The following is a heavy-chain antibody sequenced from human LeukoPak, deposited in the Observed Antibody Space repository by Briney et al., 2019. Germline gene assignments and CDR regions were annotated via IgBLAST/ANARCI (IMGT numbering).Heavy chain of an antibody. D-gene: IGHD2-15*01. CDR3: AGYAYCSGGSCFNY. J-gene: IGHJ4*02. Sequence: SVKVSCKASGGTFSSYAISWVRQAPGQGLEWMGGIIPIFGTANYAQKFQGRVTITADESTSTAYMELSSLRSEDTAVYYCAGYAYCSGGSCFNYWGQGTLVTVSS. CDR2: IIPIFGTA. CDR1: GGTFSSYA. V-gene: IGHV1-69*13.